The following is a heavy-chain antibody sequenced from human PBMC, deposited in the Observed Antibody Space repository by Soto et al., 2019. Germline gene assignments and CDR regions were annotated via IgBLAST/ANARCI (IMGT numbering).Heavy chain of an antibody. CDR1: GYIFISQG. J-gene: IGHJ4*02. D-gene: IGHD1-7*01. CDR3: ARGRTRALDY. V-gene: IGHV1-18*01. CDR2: ISTYNGNP. Sequence: ASVKVSCKASGYIFISQGISWVRQAPGQGLEWMGWISTYNGNPNYAQKLQGRVTMTTNTSTTTAFLELRSLTSDDTAVYYCARGRTRALDYWGQGTPVTVSS.